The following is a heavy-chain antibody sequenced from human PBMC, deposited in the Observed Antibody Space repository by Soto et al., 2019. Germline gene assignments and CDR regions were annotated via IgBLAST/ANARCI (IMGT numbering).Heavy chain of an antibody. Sequence: QVQLQESGPGLVKPSGTLSLTCSVSGGSISSESFYWSWVRQHPGKGLEWIGEISHGGNTNYNPSLKSRATISLDKSNNQFSLSLSFVTAADTALYHCATKTVAVAGLDWGHGTPVTVSS. J-gene: IGHJ4*01. V-gene: IGHV4-4*02. CDR1: GGSISSESFY. D-gene: IGHD6-13*01. CDR3: ATKTVAVAGLD. CDR2: ISHGGNT.